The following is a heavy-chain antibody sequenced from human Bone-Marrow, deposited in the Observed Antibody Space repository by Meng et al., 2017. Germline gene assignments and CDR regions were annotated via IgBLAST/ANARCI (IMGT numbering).Heavy chain of an antibody. J-gene: IGHJ4*02. V-gene: IGHV3-48*03. CDR2: IRSSDGTI. CDR3: ARENGGYDFFDY. CDR1: GFTFSIYE. D-gene: IGHD5-12*01. Sequence: GESLKISCTASGFTFSIYEMNWVRQAPGTGLEWVSYIRSSDGTIYYADSVKGRFTISRDNAKNSLYLQMNSLRAEDTAVYYCARENGGYDFFDYWGQGTLVTVSS.